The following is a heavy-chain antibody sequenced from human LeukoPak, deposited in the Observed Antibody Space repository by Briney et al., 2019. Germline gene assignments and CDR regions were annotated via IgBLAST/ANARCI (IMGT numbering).Heavy chain of an antibody. Sequence: GGSLRLSCAASGFTFDDYAMHWVRQAPGKGLEWVSGISWNSGSIGYADSAKGRFTISRDNAKNSLYLQMNSLRAEDTAVHYCARGPYCSSTSCYMSYYYMDVWGKGTTVTVSS. CDR1: GFTFDDYA. J-gene: IGHJ6*03. CDR2: ISWNSGSI. CDR3: ARGPYCSSTSCYMSYYYMDV. V-gene: IGHV3-9*01. D-gene: IGHD2-2*02.